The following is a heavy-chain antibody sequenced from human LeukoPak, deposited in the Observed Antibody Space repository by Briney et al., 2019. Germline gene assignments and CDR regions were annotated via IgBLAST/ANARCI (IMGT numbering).Heavy chain of an antibody. CDR2: ISYDGSNK. D-gene: IGHD3-9*01. CDR1: GFTFSSYA. V-gene: IGHV3-30-3*01. CDR3: AKDSDTGY. Sequence: GGSLRLSCAASGFTFSSYAMHWVRQAPGKGLEWVAVISYDGSNKYYADSVKGRFTISRDNSKNTLYLQMNSLRAEDTAVYYCAKDSDTGYWGQGTLVTVSS. J-gene: IGHJ4*02.